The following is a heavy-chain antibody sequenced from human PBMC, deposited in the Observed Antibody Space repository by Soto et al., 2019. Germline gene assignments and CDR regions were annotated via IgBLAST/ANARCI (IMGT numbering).Heavy chain of an antibody. D-gene: IGHD1-20*01. V-gene: IGHV4-34*01. CDR1: GGSSSGYY. CDR2: INHSGST. Sequence: PSETLSLTCAVYGGSSSGYYWSWIRQPPGKGLEWIGEINHSGSTNYNPSLKSRVTISVDTSKNQFSLKLSSVTAADTAVYYCARGFRPVFLRAFDIWGQGTMVTVSS. CDR3: ARGFRPVFLRAFDI. J-gene: IGHJ3*02.